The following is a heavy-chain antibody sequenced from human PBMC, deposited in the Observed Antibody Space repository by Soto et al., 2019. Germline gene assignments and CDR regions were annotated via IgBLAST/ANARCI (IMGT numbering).Heavy chain of an antibody. V-gene: IGHV4-31*03. CDR2: IYYSGKT. CDR3: ALASVITQEALA. D-gene: IGHD4-17*01. J-gene: IGHJ3*01. Sequence: QVHLQESGPGLVKPSATLSLTCSVSGGSISSDAYLWSWVRQHPGKGLEWIGYIYYSGKTYFNPSLRSRLAISMNTSKNHFSLKLTSITAADTAVYYCALASVITQEALAWGQGTLVTVSS. CDR1: GGSISSDAYL.